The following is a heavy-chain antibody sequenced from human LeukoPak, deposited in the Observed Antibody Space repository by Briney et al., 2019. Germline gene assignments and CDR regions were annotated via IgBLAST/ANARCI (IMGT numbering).Heavy chain of an antibody. Sequence: SETLSLTCTVSGVSVSDGRYYWTWLRQHPGKGLEWIAYKYYTGSAKYNPSLKSRLTISIDTSKNHFSLQLSSVTAADTATYYCATPYCSGISCLDVFNMWGQGTRVTVSS. CDR3: ATPYCSGISCLDVFNM. J-gene: IGHJ3*02. V-gene: IGHV4-31*03. CDR2: KYYTGSA. D-gene: IGHD2-2*01. CDR1: GVSVSDGRYY.